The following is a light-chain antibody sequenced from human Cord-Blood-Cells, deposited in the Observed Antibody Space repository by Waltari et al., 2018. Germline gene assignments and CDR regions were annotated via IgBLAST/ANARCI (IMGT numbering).Light chain of an antibody. V-gene: IGLV3-19*01. CDR2: GKN. CDR3: NARDSSGNHLV. CDR1: SLRSYY. Sequence: SSELTQDPAVSVALGQTVGITCQGDSLRSYYASWYQQKPGQAPVLVIYGKNNRPSGIPDRLSGSSSGNTASLAITGAQAEDEADYYCNARDSSGNHLVFGGGTKLTVL. J-gene: IGLJ2*01.